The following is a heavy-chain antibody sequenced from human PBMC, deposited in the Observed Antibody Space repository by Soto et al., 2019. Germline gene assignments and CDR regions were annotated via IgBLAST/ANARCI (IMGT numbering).Heavy chain of an antibody. D-gene: IGHD3-9*01. CDR3: ASRNYAYARKYFDP. Sequence: SETLSLTCNVSGDSISSSFYYWGWIRQPPGKGLEWIGAIYYSGTTYYNPSLKTRVSLFLHTSENQFSLRLTSVTAADTAVYFCASRNYAYARKYFDPGGHGTLVTVSS. CDR2: IYYSGTT. V-gene: IGHV4-39*01. J-gene: IGHJ5*02. CDR1: GDSISSSFYY.